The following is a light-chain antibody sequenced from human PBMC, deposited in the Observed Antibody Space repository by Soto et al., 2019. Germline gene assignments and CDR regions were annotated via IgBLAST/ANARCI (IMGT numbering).Light chain of an antibody. CDR2: GAS. CDR3: QQYNNWLYT. J-gene: IGKJ2*01. CDR1: QSVSSN. Sequence: ERVMTQSPAILSVSPGERATLSCRASQSVSSNLAWYHQKPGQAPRLLIYGASTRATGIPARFSGSVSGTAFTLTISSLQSEDFAVYYCQQYNNWLYTFGQGTKLEIK. V-gene: IGKV3-15*01.